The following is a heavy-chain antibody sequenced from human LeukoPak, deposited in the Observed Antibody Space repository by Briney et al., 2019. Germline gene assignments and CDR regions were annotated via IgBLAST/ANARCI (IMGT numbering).Heavy chain of an antibody. CDR3: ARAIKRAAAGTLGVRRSWYFDL. J-gene: IGHJ2*01. V-gene: IGHV4-38-2*02. D-gene: IGHD6-13*01. CDR2: IYHSGST. CDR1: GYSISSGYY. Sequence: MPSETLSLTCTVSGYSISSGYYWGWIRQPPGKGLEWIGSIYHSGSTYYNPSLKSRVTISVDTSKNQFSLKLSSVTAADTAVYYCARAIKRAAAGTLGVRRSWYFDLWGRGTLVTVSS.